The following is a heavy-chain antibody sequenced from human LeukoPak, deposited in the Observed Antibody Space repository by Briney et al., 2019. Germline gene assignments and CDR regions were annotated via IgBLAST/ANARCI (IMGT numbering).Heavy chain of an antibody. CDR2: IKQDGSEK. D-gene: IGHD6-6*01. V-gene: IGHV3-7*01. J-gene: IGHJ4*02. CDR3: ARDYRSSSGRSIDY. CDR1: GFTFTHSW. Sequence: PGGSLRLSCAAPGFTFTHSWMSWVRQAPGKGLEWVANIKQDGSEKYYVDSVKGRFTISRDNAKNSLYLQMNSLRVEDTAVYYCARDYRSSSGRSIDYWGQGTLVTVSS.